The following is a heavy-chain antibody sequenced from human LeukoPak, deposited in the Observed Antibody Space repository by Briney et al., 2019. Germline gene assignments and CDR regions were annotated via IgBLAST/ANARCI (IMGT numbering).Heavy chain of an antibody. Sequence: PGGSLRLSCVASGFTFNNYAMHWVRQAPGKGLEGVAVISYGGNNKYYADSVKGRFTITRGNSKNTLYLQMNSLRAEDTAVYYCAKDGTLWFGELLSNYYYYGMDVWGKGTTVTVSS. V-gene: IGHV3-30-3*01. CDR2: ISYGGNNK. D-gene: IGHD3-10*01. J-gene: IGHJ6*04. CDR1: GFTFNNYA. CDR3: AKDGTLWFGELLSNYYYYGMDV.